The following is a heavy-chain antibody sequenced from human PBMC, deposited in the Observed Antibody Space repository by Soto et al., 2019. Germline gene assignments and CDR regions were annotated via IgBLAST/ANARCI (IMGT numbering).Heavy chain of an antibody. Sequence: GGSLRLSCAASGFTFSSYGMHWVRQAPGKGLEWVAVISYDGSNKYYADSVKGRFTISRDNSKNTLYLQMNSLRAEDTAVYYCAKDWAKYCSGGSCYSYYFAYWGQGTLVTVSS. CDR1: GFTFSSYG. D-gene: IGHD2-15*01. V-gene: IGHV3-30*18. CDR2: ISYDGSNK. CDR3: AKDWAKYCSGGSCYSYYFAY. J-gene: IGHJ4*02.